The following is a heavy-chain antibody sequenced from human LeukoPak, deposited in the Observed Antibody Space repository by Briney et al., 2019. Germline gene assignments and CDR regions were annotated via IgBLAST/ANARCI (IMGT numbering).Heavy chain of an antibody. J-gene: IGHJ5*02. V-gene: IGHV3-23*01. CDR2: ISGSGGST. D-gene: IGHD2-21*01. CDR3: AKDQSVYGGGRNNWFDP. CDR1: GFTFSSYS. Sequence: PGGSLRLSCAASGFTFSSYSMNWVRQAPGKGLEWVSAISGSGGSTYYADSVKGRFTISRDNSKNALYLQMNSLRAEDTAVYNCAKDQSVYGGGRNNWFDPWGQGTLVTVSS.